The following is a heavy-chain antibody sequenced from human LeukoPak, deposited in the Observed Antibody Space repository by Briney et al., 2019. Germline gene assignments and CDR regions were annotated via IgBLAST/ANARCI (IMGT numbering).Heavy chain of an antibody. J-gene: IGHJ4*02. CDR2: IYHSGST. CDR1: GYSISSGYY. Sequence: KPSETLSLTCAVSGYSISSGYYWGWIRQPPGKGLEWIGSIYHSGSTYYNPSLKSRVTISVDTSKNQFSLKLSSVTAADTAVYYCARTQLWFGFDYWGRGTLVTVSS. V-gene: IGHV4-38-2*01. D-gene: IGHD3-10*01. CDR3: ARTQLWFGFDY.